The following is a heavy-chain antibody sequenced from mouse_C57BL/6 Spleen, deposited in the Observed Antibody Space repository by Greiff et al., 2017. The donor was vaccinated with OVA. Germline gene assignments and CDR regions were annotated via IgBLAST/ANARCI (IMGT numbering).Heavy chain of an antibody. CDR3: ARDSNYLSYWYFDV. CDR1: GFTFSDYG. Sequence: VKLVESGGGLVKPGGSLKLSCAASGFTFSDYGMHWVRQAPEKGLEWVAYISSGSSTIYYADTVKGRFTISRDNAKNTLFLQMTSLRSEDTAMYYCARDSNYLSYWYFDVWGTGTTVTVSS. J-gene: IGHJ1*03. V-gene: IGHV5-17*01. CDR2: ISSGSSTI. D-gene: IGHD2-5*01.